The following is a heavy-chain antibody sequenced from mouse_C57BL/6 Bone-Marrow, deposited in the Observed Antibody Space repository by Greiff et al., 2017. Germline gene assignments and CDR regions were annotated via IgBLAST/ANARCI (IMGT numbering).Heavy chain of an antibody. CDR3: ARQRFTTVVADAMDY. Sequence: EVHLVESGGDLVKPGGSLKLSCAASGFTFSSYGMSWVRQTPDKRLEWVATISSGGSYTYYPDSVKGRFTISRYNAKNTLYLQMSSLKSEDTAMYYCARQRFTTVVADAMDYWGQGTSVTVSS. V-gene: IGHV5-6*01. J-gene: IGHJ4*01. CDR1: GFTFSSYG. CDR2: ISSGGSYT. D-gene: IGHD1-1*01.